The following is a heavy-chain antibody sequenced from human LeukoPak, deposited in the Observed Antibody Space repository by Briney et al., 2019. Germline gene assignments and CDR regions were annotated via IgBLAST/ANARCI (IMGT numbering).Heavy chain of an antibody. CDR2: LYYSDT. Sequence: SETLSLTCTVSGGSISTRDSYWAWIRQPPGKGLEWIGYLYYSDTKYNPSLKSRVTISGDTSKNHFSLKLSSVTAADTAVYYCARAGPPRYNWNDDGFEIWGQGTMVTVSS. CDR1: GGSISTRDSY. CDR3: ARAGPPRYNWNDDGFEI. J-gene: IGHJ3*02. V-gene: IGHV4-61*03. D-gene: IGHD1-20*01.